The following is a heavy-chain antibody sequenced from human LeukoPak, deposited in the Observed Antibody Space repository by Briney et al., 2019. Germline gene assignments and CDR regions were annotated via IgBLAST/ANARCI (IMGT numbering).Heavy chain of an antibody. CDR1: GYTFTNYA. CDR2: INTNTGNP. CDR3: ARDQSGSYYR. J-gene: IGHJ4*02. V-gene: IGHV7-4-1*02. D-gene: IGHD1-26*01. Sequence: ASVKVSCTASGYTFTNYAMNWVRQAPGQGLEWMGWINTNTGNPTYAQGFTGRFVFSLDTSVSTAYLQINSLKAEDTAVYYCARDQSGSYYRWGQGTLVTVSS.